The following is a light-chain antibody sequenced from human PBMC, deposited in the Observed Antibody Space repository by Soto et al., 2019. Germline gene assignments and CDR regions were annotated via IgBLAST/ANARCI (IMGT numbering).Light chain of an antibody. CDR1: QSVTSGD. V-gene: IGKV3-20*01. J-gene: IGKJ1*01. CDR3: RPYGNFPRT. CDR2: GAA. Sequence: EIVLTQSPGTLSLSPGESATLSCRASQSVTSGDLAWYQQKPGQAPRLLMYGAARRITGVTDRFSGSGSGTDFTVTISRLQPVEFAMYYFRPYGNFPRTFGQGTKVEIQ.